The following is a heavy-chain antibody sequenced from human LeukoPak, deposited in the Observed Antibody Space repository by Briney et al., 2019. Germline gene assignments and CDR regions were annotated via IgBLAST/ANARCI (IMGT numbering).Heavy chain of an antibody. Sequence: ASVKVSCKASGYTFTSYGISWVRQAPGQGLEWMGWISAYNGNTNYAQKLQGRVTMTRDTSTSTAYMELRSLRSDDTAVYYCARDGQWLVKGWFDPWGQGTLVTVPS. V-gene: IGHV1-18*01. D-gene: IGHD6-19*01. CDR1: GYTFTSYG. CDR2: ISAYNGNT. J-gene: IGHJ5*02. CDR3: ARDGQWLVKGWFDP.